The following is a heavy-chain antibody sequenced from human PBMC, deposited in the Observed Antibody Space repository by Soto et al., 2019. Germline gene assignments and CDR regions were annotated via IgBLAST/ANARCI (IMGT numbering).Heavy chain of an antibody. CDR2: IVVGSGNT. V-gene: IGHV1-58*01. CDR3: AADSGYYYDSSGYHDFDY. Sequence: SVKVSCKASGFTFTSSSVQWVLQARGQRLEWIGWIVVGSGNTNYAQKFQERVTITRDMSTSTAYMELSSLRSEDTAVYYCAADSGYYYDSSGYHDFDYWGQGTLVTVSS. D-gene: IGHD3-22*01. CDR1: GFTFTSSS. J-gene: IGHJ4*02.